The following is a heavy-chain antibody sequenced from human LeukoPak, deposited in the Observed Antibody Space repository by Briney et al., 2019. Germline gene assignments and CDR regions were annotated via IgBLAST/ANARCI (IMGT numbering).Heavy chain of an antibody. J-gene: IGHJ5*02. CDR2: INSDGSST. CDR3: ARGIAEFDP. D-gene: IGHD6-13*01. V-gene: IGHV3-74*03. CDR1: GFTFSSYW. Sequence: SGGFLRLSCVVSGFTFSSYWMHWVRQAPGKGLVWVSRINSDGSSTKYADSVKGRFTISRDNAKNTLYLQMNSLRAEDTAVYYCARGIAEFDPWGQGTLVTVSS.